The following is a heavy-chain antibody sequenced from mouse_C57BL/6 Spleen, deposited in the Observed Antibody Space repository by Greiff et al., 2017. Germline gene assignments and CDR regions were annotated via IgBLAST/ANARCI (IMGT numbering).Heavy chain of an antibody. Sequence: QAQLQQSGPELVKPGASVKISCKASGYAFSSSWMNWVKQRPGKGLEWIGRIYPGAGDTNYNGKFKGKATLTADKSSSTAYMRLSSLTSEDSAVDFCAGCYDCDGDLEVWGTGTTVTVSS. CDR3: AGCYDCDGDLEV. J-gene: IGHJ1*03. CDR2: IYPGAGDT. V-gene: IGHV1-82*01. D-gene: IGHD2-4*01. CDR1: GYAFSSSW.